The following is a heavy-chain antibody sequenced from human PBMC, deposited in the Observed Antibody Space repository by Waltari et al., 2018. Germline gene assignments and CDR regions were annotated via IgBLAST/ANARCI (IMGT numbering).Heavy chain of an antibody. J-gene: IGHJ4*02. D-gene: IGHD2-2*01. CDR1: GFTFSSYS. V-gene: IGHV3-21*01. CDR3: ARDAHGLGYCSSTSCYADY. Sequence: EVQLVESGGGLVKPGGSLRLSCAASGFTFSSYSMNWVRQAPGTGREWVSSISSSSSYIYYADSVKGRFTISRDNAKNSLYLQMNSLRAEDTAVYYCARDAHGLGYCSSTSCYADYWGQGTLVTVSS. CDR2: ISSSSSYI.